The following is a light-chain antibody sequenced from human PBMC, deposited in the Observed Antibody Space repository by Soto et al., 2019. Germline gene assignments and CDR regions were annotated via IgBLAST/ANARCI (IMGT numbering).Light chain of an antibody. CDR1: QSVSNSY. CDR3: QQYGSSPRT. Sequence: EIALTQSPGTLSLSPGERATLSCRASQSVSNSYLAWYQQKPGQAPRLLIFGASSRATGIPDRFTGSGSGTDFTLTVGRLEPEDFALYYCQQYGSSPRTFGQGTKVDIK. J-gene: IGKJ1*01. CDR2: GAS. V-gene: IGKV3-20*01.